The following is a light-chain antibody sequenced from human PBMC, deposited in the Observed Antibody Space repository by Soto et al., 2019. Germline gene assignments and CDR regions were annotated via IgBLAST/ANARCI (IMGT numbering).Light chain of an antibody. V-gene: IGKV1-6*01. J-gene: IGKJ1*01. CDR3: LQDYNYPWT. CDR1: QGIRND. CDR2: TAS. Sequence: AIQMTQSPSSLSASVGDRVTITCRASQGIRNDLGWYQQKPGKAPKLLMYTASRLQSGVPSRFSGSGSGTDFTLTISSLQPEDFVTYYCLQDYNYPWTFGQGTKVEIK.